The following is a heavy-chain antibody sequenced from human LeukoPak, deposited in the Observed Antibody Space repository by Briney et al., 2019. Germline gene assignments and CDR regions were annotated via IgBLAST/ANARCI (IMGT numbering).Heavy chain of an antibody. CDR1: GFTFSSYA. CDR3: AKEKVPYNWNPFDY. J-gene: IGHJ4*02. CDR2: ISGGSGSI. V-gene: IGHV3-23*01. D-gene: IGHD1-20*01. Sequence: GGSLRLSCAASGFTFSSYAMGWVRQAPGSGLEWVSVISGGSGSIYYADSVKGRFTISRDNSQNTVSLQMNSLRAEDTAVYYCAKEKVPYNWNPFDYWGQGTLVTVSS.